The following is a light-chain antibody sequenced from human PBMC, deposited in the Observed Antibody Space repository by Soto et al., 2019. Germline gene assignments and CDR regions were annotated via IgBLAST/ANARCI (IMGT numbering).Light chain of an antibody. CDR1: QSVLYSSNNKNY. CDR2: WAS. Sequence: DIVMTQSPDSLAVSLGERATINCKSSQSVLYSSNNKNYLGWYQQKTGQTPKLLIYWASTRDSGVPDRFSGSGSGTDFTLPISSRQAEDVEVYNCRQYCSNPPAFGGGTKVDIK. J-gene: IGKJ4*01. V-gene: IGKV4-1*01. CDR3: RQYCSNPPA.